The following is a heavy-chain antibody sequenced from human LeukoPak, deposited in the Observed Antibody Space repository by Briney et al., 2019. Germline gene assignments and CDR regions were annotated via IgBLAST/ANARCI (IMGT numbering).Heavy chain of an antibody. Sequence: ASVKVSCKASGYTFTSYYMHWVRQAPGQELEWMGIINPSGDSTSYAQKFQGRVTMTRDTSTSTVYMELSSLRSEDTAVYYCVRGLTTVATWLYLWGRGTLVTVSS. CDR2: INPSGDST. D-gene: IGHD4-17*01. CDR1: GYTFTSYY. CDR3: VRGLTTVATWLYL. V-gene: IGHV1-46*01. J-gene: IGHJ2*01.